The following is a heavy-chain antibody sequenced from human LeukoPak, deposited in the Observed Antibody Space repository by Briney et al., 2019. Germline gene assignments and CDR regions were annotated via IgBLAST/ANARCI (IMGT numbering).Heavy chain of an antibody. CDR3: ARVERFDPDTIFGVVDY. CDR2: ISAYNGNT. Sequence: ASVKVSCKASGYTFTSYGISWVRQAPGQGLEWMGWISAYNGNTNYAQKLQGRVTMTTDTSTSTAYMELRSLRSDDTAVYYCARVERFDPDTIFGVVDYWGQGTLVTVSS. CDR1: GYTFTSYG. J-gene: IGHJ4*02. V-gene: IGHV1-18*01. D-gene: IGHD3-3*01.